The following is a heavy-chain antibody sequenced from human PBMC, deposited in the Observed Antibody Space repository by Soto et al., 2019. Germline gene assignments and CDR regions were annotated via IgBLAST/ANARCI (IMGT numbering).Heavy chain of an antibody. D-gene: IGHD6-13*01. CDR2: IYYSGST. J-gene: IGHJ4*02. CDR3: ARGSRPSAAGTWFDY. Sequence: QVQLQESGPGLVKPSQTLSLTCTVSGGSISSGAYYWSWIRQPPGKGLEWIGYIYYSGSTYYNPSLKSRVTISVDTSKNQFSLKLSSVTAADTAVYDCARGSRPSAAGTWFDYWGQGTLVTVSS. CDR1: GGSISSGAYY. V-gene: IGHV4-30-4*01.